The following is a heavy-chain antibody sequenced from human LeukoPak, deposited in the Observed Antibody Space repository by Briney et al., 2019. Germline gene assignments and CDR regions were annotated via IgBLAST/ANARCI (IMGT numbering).Heavy chain of an antibody. CDR2: IYYNGNT. CDR3: ARGRLREASPLS. Sequence: SETLSLNCTVSDGSISDYYCSWIRQSPGKGLEWIGYIYYNGNTNYNPSLKSRVTISIDTSKKQVSLKLSSVTAADTAVYYCARGRLREASPLSWGQGTLVTVSS. CDR1: DGSISDYY. J-gene: IGHJ5*02. V-gene: IGHV4-59*01.